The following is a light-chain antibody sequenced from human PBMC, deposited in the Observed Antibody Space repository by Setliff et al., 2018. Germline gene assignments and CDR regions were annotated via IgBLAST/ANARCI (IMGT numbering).Light chain of an antibody. Sequence: QSALTQPPSVSAAPGQRVTISCSGSSSNIEKYYVSWYQQLPGAAPKLVVYDNDKRPSGIPDRFSGSKSGTSATLGITGLQTGDEADYYCGTWDSSLSAVVFGGGTKITVL. V-gene: IGLV1-51*01. J-gene: IGLJ2*01. CDR2: DND. CDR1: SSNIEKYY. CDR3: GTWDSSLSAVV.